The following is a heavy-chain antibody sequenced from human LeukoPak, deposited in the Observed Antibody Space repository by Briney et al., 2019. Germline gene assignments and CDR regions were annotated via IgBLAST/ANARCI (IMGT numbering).Heavy chain of an antibody. CDR3: ARGREAALYYYDSSGDY. V-gene: IGHV3-30*03. D-gene: IGHD3-22*01. Sequence: GGSLRLSCAASGFTFSSYGMQWVRQAPGKGLEWVAVISYDGSNKYYADSVKGRFTISRDNSKNTLYLQMNSLRAEDTAVYYCARGREAALYYYDSSGDYWGQGTLVTVSS. J-gene: IGHJ4*02. CDR2: ISYDGSNK. CDR1: GFTFSSYG.